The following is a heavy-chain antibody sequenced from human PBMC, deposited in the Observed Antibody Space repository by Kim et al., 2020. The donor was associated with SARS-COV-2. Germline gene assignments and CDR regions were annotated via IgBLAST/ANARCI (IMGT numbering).Heavy chain of an antibody. CDR2: ITHDGSNK. J-gene: IGHJ4*01. Sequence: GGSLRLSCAASGFTFSSYAMHWVRQAPGKGLEWVAAITHDGSNKYYADSVKGRFTISRDNSKNTLYLQMNSLRAEDTAVYYCAGGICSSTTPIGALFDH. V-gene: IGHV3-30*04. CDR3: AGGICSSTTPIGALFDH. CDR1: GFTFSSYA. D-gene: IGHD2-2*01.